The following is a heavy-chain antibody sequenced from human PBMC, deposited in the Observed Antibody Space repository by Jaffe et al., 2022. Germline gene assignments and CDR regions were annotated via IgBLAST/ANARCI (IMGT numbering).Heavy chain of an antibody. J-gene: IGHJ3*02. CDR2: IYYSGST. D-gene: IGHD3-10*01. V-gene: IGHV4-39*01. CDR3: ARRVLWFRELFQNSNAFDI. Sequence: QLQLQESGPGLVKPSETLSLTCTVSGGSISSSSYYWGWIRQPPGKGLEWIGSIYYSGSTYYNPSLKSRVTISVDTSKNQFSLKLSSVTAADTAVYYCARRVLWFRELFQNSNAFDIWGQGTMVTVSS. CDR1: GGSISSSSYY.